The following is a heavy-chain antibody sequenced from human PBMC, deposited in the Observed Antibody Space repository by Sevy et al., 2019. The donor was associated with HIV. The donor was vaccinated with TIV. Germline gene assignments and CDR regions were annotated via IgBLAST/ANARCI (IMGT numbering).Heavy chain of an antibody. V-gene: IGHV3-23*01. CDR1: GFTFSTHA. CDR2: ISTRSLT. D-gene: IGHD2-15*01. Sequence: GGSLRLSCAAFGFTFSTHAFHWVRQSPEKGLEWVSAISTRSLTYYADSVKGRFTISRENSVDTLYLQMNSLRADDTVMYYCVKVEVAVTNSYYFDHWGQRTLVTVSS. CDR3: VKVEVAVTNSYYFDH. J-gene: IGHJ4*02.